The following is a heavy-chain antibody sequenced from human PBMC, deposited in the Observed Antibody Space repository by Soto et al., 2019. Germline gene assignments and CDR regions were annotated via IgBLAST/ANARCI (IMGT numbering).Heavy chain of an antibody. CDR1: GGTFSSYA. CDR2: IIPIFGTA. D-gene: IGHD3-22*01. Sequence: SVKVSCKASGGTFSSYAISWVRQAPGQGLEWMGGIIPIFGTANYAQKFQGRVTITADESTSTAYMELSSLRSEDTAVYYCAAYDSSGYYPYYYYYGMDVWGQGTTVTVSS. V-gene: IGHV1-69*13. CDR3: AAYDSSGYYPYYYYYGMDV. J-gene: IGHJ6*02.